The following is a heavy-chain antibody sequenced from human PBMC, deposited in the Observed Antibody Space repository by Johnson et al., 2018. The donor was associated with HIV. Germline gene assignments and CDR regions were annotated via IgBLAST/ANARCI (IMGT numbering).Heavy chain of an antibody. CDR3: AKGWDPMTTVNTFAFDI. Sequence: MLLVESGGGLVQPGGSLRLSCAVSGFTVISNYMTWVRQAPGKGLEWVSIIYSRDTTYYADSVKGRFTISRDNSKNTLYLQMNTLRAEDAAVYYCAKGWDPMTTVNTFAFDIWGQGTMVTVSS. CDR1: GFTVISNY. D-gene: IGHD4-11*01. V-gene: IGHV3-66*02. CDR2: IYSRDTT. J-gene: IGHJ3*02.